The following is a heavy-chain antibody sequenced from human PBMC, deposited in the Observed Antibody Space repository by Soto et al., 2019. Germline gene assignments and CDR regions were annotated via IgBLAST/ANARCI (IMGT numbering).Heavy chain of an antibody. D-gene: IGHD4-4*01. CDR2: IYYSGST. Sequence: QVQLQESGPGLVKPSETLSLTCTVSGGSVSSGSYYWSWIRQPPGKGLEWIGYIYYSGSTNYNPSLKSRVTISVDTSKNQFSLKLSSVTAADTAVYYCARDGGRVTPLHNWFDPWGQGTLVTVSS. CDR3: ARDGGRVTPLHNWFDP. V-gene: IGHV4-61*01. J-gene: IGHJ5*02. CDR1: GGSVSSGSYY.